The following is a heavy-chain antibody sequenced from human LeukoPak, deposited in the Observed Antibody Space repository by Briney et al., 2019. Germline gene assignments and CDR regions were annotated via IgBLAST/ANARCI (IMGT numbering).Heavy chain of an antibody. CDR1: GYTFTGYY. Sequence: GASVKVSCKASGYTFTGYYMHWVRQAPGQGLEWMGRINPNSGGTNYAQKFQGRVTMTRDTSISTAYMELSRLRSDDTAVYYCARVIVATILQSPCFDYWGQGTLVTVSS. V-gene: IGHV1-2*06. CDR2: INPNSGGT. J-gene: IGHJ4*02. D-gene: IGHD5-12*01. CDR3: ARVIVATILQSPCFDY.